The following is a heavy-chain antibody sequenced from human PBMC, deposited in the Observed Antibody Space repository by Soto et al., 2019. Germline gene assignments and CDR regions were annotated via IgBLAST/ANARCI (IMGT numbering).Heavy chain of an antibody. V-gene: IGHV3-11*06. J-gene: IGHJ4*02. CDR1: GFTFSDYY. CDR2: ISSSSSYT. D-gene: IGHD6-13*01. Sequence: GGSLRLSCAASGFTFSDYYMSWLRQAPGKGLEWVSYISSSSSYTNYADSVKGRFTISRDNAKNSLYLQMNSLRAEDTAVYYCARSVRGQQLVLDYWGQGTLVTVSS. CDR3: ARSVRGQQLVLDY.